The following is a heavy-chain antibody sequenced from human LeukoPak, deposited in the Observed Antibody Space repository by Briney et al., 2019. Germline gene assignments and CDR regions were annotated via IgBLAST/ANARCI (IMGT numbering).Heavy chain of an antibody. CDR2: INPNTGGT. D-gene: IGHD3-10*01. Sequence: ASVKVSCKASGYTFTAYYLHWVRQAPGQGLEWMGRINPNTGGTNYAQKFQGRVTMTRDTSISTAYMELSRLRYADTAVYYCARVVKDTVRGGNYYYYMDVWGKGTTVTVSS. CDR3: ARVVKDTVRGGNYYYYMDV. CDR1: GYTFTAYY. V-gene: IGHV1-2*06. J-gene: IGHJ6*03.